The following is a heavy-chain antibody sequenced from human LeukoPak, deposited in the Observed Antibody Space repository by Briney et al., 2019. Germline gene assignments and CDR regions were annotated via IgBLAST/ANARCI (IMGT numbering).Heavy chain of an antibody. CDR2: INPNSYYT. D-gene: IGHD3-10*01. CDR3: AREGNYYGSGSTIHWFDP. CDR1: GYTFTGYY. J-gene: IGHJ5*02. V-gene: IGHV1-2*07. Sequence: ASVNASCKASGYTFTGYYMHWVRQAPGKWLEWMGLINPNSYYTNYAHKFHGMVTLTRDTSISTAYMELSRLRSDDTAVYYCAREGNYYGSGSTIHWFDPWGQGTLVTVSS.